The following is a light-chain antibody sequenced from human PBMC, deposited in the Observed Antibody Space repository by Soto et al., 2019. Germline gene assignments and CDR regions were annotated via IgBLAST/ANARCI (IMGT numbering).Light chain of an antibody. CDR2: DAS. J-gene: IGKJ5*01. CDR1: QSISSW. Sequence: IRMTHSPATLSSSPAHRLTXTCRASQSISSWLAWYQQKPVKAPKFLIYDASSLESVVPSRFSGRGSGTEFTLTISSLQTDDFATYYCQQYNIPYTLGQGTRMEI. CDR3: QQYNIPYT. V-gene: IGKV1-5*01.